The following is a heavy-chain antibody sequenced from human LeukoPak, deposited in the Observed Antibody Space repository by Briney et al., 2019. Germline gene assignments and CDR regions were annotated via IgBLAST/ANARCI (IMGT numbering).Heavy chain of an antibody. CDR2: MKQDESEK. CDR1: GFTFSKYW. J-gene: IGHJ4*02. D-gene: IGHD7-27*01. CDR3: ARDLNWETY. V-gene: IGHV3-7*01. Sequence: PGGSLRLSCAASGFTFSKYWMTWVRQAPGKGLEWVANMKQDESEKYYVDSVKGRFTISKDNAKNSLYLQMNSLRAEDTAVYYCARDLNWETYWGQGTLVSVSS.